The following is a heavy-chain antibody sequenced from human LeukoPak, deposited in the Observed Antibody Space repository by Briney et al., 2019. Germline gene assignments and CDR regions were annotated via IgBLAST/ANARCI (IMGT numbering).Heavy chain of an antibody. V-gene: IGHV4-38-2*01. D-gene: IGHD2-15*01. Sequence: SETLSLTCVVSGYSINNGHYWGWIRQPPGKELEWIGSIFHSGSTYRNPSLKSRVTISVDTSKNQFSLKLTSVTAPDTAVYYCARGYCSGGSCYFEFWFDPWGQGTLVTVSS. J-gene: IGHJ5*02. CDR3: ARGYCSGGSCYFEFWFDP. CDR1: GYSINNGHY. CDR2: IFHSGST.